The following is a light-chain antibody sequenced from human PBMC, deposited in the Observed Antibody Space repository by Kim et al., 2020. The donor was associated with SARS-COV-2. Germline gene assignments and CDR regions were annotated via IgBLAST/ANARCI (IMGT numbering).Light chain of an antibody. CDR1: SSDVGGYDF. Sequence: GQSITSSCTGTSSDVGGYDFVSLYQRHPDKAPKLLVYGVTKRPSGISFRFSGSKSDNTASLTISGLLPEDEADYYCSSYSSASTYIFGGGTKVTVL. CDR3: SSYSSASTYI. CDR2: GVT. J-gene: IGLJ2*01. V-gene: IGLV2-14*03.